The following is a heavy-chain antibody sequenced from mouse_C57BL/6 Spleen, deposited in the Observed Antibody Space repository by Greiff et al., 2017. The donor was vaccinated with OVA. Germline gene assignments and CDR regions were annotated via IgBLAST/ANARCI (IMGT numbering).Heavy chain of an antibody. Sequence: VQLVESGPELVRPGASVKISCKAPGYTFTSHWMQWVRQRPGKGLEWIGAIFPGSGSTDYNEKFKGKATLTVATSSSSAYLHLLILTAEDSAVYFSALFYYGSECAMDYWGQGTSVTVSS. J-gene: IGHJ4*01. CDR2: IFPGSGST. CDR1: GYTFTSHW. CDR3: ALFYYGSECAMDY. D-gene: IGHD1-1*01. V-gene: IGHV1-56*01.